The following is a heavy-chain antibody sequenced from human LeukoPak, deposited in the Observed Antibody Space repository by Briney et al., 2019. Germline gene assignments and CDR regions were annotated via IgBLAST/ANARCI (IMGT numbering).Heavy chain of an antibody. CDR2: MKPNSGNT. CDR3: ARGDKEWLPLDY. D-gene: IGHD6-19*01. V-gene: IGHV1-8*01. J-gene: IGHJ4*02. Sequence: ASVKVSCKTSGYTFTSYDINWVRQATGQGLEWMRWMKPNSGNTGYAQKFQGRVTMTRNTSISAAYMELSSRRSEDTALYYCARGDKEWLPLDYWGQGTLVTVSS. CDR1: GYTFTSYD.